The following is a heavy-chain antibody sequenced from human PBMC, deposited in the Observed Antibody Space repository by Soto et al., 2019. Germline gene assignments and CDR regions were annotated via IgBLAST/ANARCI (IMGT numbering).Heavy chain of an antibody. CDR2: ISAGGGSP. CDR3: EKARHCYDCLTCDYVKRHFLLF. D-gene: IGHD3-9*01. Sequence: VGYPRLSCAASRYIFNNYAMSWVRQAPGKGLEWVSFISAGGGSPNYADSVKGRFTISRDNSKNMVYLQMNSLRAEDTAVYYYEKARHCYDCLTCDYVKRHFLLFRGQ. J-gene: IGHJ1*01. V-gene: IGHV3-23*01. CDR1: RYIFNNYA.